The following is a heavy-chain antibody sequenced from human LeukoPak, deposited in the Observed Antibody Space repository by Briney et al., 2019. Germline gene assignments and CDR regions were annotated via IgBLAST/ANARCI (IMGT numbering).Heavy chain of an antibody. V-gene: IGHV4-61*02. D-gene: IGHD5-18*01. CDR1: GGSISSGSYY. CDR3: ARSYGGHTDAFDI. J-gene: IGHJ3*02. Sequence: SETLSLTSTVSGGSISSGSYYWSWIRQPAGKGLEWIGRIYTSGSTNYNPSLKSRVTISVDTSKNQFSLKLSSVTAADTAVYYCARSYGGHTDAFDIWGQGTMVTVSS. CDR2: IYTSGST.